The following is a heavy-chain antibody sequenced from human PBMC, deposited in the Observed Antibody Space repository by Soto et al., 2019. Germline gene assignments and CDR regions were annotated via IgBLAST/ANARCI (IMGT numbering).Heavy chain of an antibody. V-gene: IGHV1-69*13. J-gene: IGHJ6*02. CDR1: GGTFSKNT. Sequence: SVKVSCKASGGTFSKNTISWVRQAPGQGLEWMGGIMPVFGRPNYAQKFQGRVTITADESTSTSYMEVNNLRSEDTAVYYCAKVRYSSPMGYYYGMDVWGQGTTVTVSS. CDR3: AKVRYSSPMGYYYGMDV. CDR2: IMPVFGRP. D-gene: IGHD6-19*01.